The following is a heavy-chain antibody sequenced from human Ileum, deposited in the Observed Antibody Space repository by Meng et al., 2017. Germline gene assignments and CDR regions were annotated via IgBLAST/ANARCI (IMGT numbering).Heavy chain of an antibody. CDR3: SRTSYYDNSGYYPG. V-gene: IGHV4-34*01. D-gene: IGHD3-22*01. CDR1: GGSFSGYH. CDR2: INHSGST. Sequence: VPSRQWCAGLLTPSETLSLTCAVYGGSFSGYHWSWIRQPPGKGLEWIGEINHSGSTNYNPSLKSRVTISVDTSKNQFSLKLSSVTAADTAVYYCSRTSYYDNSGYYPGWGQGTLVTVSS. J-gene: IGHJ4*02.